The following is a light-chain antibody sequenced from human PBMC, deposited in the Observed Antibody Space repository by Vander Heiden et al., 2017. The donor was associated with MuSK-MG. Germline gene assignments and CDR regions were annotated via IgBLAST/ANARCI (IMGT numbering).Light chain of an antibody. CDR2: GAS. CDR1: QSIGTN. J-gene: IGKJ5*01. CDR3: QQFDNSPPII. Sequence: ETVMTQSPATLSVSPGERATLSCRASQSIGTNLAWYQQKPGQAPRLLIFGASTRATGIPARFSRRGPGTEFTLTISSLQSEDFAVYYCQQFDNSPPIIFGQGTLLEIK. V-gene: IGKV3D-15*01.